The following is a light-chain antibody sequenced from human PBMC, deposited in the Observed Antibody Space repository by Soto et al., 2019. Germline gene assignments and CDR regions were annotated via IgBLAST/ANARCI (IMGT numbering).Light chain of an antibody. J-gene: IGKJ1*01. CDR1: HSINNW. V-gene: IGKV1-5*01. CDR3: QQKHEYC. Sequence: DIQFTQSPSTLSASVADRLTLPCRASHSINNWLAWYQQKPGKAAKLLIYDASTLESGVRASFSGRRSGTECALTISSLQPDDFATYSCQQKHEYCFGQGTRVDIK. CDR2: DAS.